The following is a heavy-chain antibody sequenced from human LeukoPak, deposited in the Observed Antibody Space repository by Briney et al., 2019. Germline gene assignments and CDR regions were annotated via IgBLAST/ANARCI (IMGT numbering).Heavy chain of an antibody. J-gene: IGHJ5*02. CDR1: GNTFTGYY. D-gene: IGHD2-2*01. Sequence: ASVKVSCKASGNTFTGYYMHWVRQAPGQGLEWMGWINPNSGGTNYAQKFQGRVTMTRDTSISTAYMELSRLRSDDTAVYYCARDRYCSSTSCPTVWFDPWGQGTLVTVSS. CDR2: INPNSGGT. CDR3: ARDRYCSSTSCPTVWFDP. V-gene: IGHV1-2*02.